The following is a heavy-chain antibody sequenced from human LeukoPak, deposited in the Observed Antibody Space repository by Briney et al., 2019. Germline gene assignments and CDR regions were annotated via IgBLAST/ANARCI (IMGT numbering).Heavy chain of an antibody. CDR3: AITYVDIVATIEGAFDI. J-gene: IGHJ3*02. D-gene: IGHD5-12*01. Sequence: ASVKVSCKASGYTFTSYGISWVRQAPGQGLEWMGWISAYNGNTNYAQKLQGRVTMTTDTSTSTAYMELRSLRSDDTAVYYCAITYVDIVATIEGAFDIWGQGTMVTVSS. V-gene: IGHV1-18*01. CDR2: ISAYNGNT. CDR1: GYTFTSYG.